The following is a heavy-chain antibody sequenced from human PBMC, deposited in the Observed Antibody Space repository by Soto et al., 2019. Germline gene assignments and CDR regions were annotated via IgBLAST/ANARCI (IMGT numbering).Heavy chain of an antibody. CDR3: ARDLSWGSNWYYYMDV. Sequence: GGSLRLSCAASGFTFSSYAMSWVRQAPGKGQEWVSYISSSSSVIDYADSVKGRFTVSRDNARNSLYLQMNSLKAEDTAVYYCARDLSWGSNWYYYMDVWGKGTTVNVSS. J-gene: IGHJ6*03. CDR1: GFTFSSYA. CDR2: ISSSSSVI. V-gene: IGHV3-48*01. D-gene: IGHD7-27*01.